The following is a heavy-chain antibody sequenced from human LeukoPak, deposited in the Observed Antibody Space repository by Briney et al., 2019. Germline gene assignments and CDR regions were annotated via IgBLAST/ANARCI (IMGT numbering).Heavy chain of an antibody. Sequence: GASVKVSCTASGYTFNSYGISWVRQAPGQGLEWMGWVSAYNGHTNYAQKFQGRVTMTTDTSTSTASMELRSLRSDDTAVYYCARLIPQKWELPGKWFDPWGQGTLVTVSS. CDR1: GYTFNSYG. V-gene: IGHV1-18*01. D-gene: IGHD1-26*01. J-gene: IGHJ5*02. CDR2: VSAYNGHT. CDR3: ARLIPQKWELPGKWFDP.